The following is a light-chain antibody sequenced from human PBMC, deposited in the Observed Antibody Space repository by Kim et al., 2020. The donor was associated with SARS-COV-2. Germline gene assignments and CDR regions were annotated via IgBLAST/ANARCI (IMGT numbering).Light chain of an antibody. J-gene: IGLJ3*02. V-gene: IGLV2-14*01. CDR1: SSDVDDYNY. CDR3: SSYTSSSGLMV. CDR2: EVT. Sequence: SITISCTGTSSDVDDYNYVSWYQQHPGKAPKLMIYEVTKRPSGVSYRFSGSKSGNTASLTISGLQAEDEADYYCSSYTSSSGLMVFGGGTQLTV.